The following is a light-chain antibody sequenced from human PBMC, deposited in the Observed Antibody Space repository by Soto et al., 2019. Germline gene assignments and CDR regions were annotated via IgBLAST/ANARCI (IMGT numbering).Light chain of an antibody. CDR3: QSYDSSLSVLYV. V-gene: IGLV1-40*01. CDR1: SPNIGAGYD. J-gene: IGLJ1*01. CDR2: GNN. Sequence: QSVLTQPPSVSGAPGQRVTISCTGSSPNIGAGYDVHWYQQLPGTAPKLLIYGNNNRPSGVPDRFSGSRSGTSASLAITGLQAEDEADYYCQSYDSSLSVLYVFGTGTKLTVL.